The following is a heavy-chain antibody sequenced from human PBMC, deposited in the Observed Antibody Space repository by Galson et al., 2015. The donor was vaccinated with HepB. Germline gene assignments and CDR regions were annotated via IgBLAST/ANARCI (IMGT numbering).Heavy chain of an antibody. CDR3: ATCYMVRGAPCNWFDP. J-gene: IGHJ5*02. CDR1: GYTLTELS. V-gene: IGHV1-24*01. Sequence: SVKVSCKVSGYTLTELSMHWVRQAPGKGLEWMGGFDPEDGETIYAQKFQGRVTMTEDTSTDTAYMELSSLRSEDTAVYYCATCYMVRGAPCNWFDPWGQGTLVTVSS. D-gene: IGHD3-10*01. CDR2: FDPEDGET.